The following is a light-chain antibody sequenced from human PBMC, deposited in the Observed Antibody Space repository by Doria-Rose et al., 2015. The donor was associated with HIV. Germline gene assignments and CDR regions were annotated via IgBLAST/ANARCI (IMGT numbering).Light chain of an antibody. J-gene: IGKJ1*01. CDR2: DGS. Sequence: TQTLGTLSLSPGERATLSCRASQSFSSNYLAWYQQNPGQAPSLLIYDGSTSATSITDRFSASGYGTDFTLTINRLEPEDFALYYCHQYGTSWTFGQGTNVEI. CDR1: QSFSSNY. V-gene: IGKV3-20*01. CDR3: HQYGTSWT.